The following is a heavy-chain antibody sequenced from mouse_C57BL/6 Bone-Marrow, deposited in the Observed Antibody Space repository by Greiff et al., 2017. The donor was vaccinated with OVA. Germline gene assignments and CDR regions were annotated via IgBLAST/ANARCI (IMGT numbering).Heavy chain of an antibody. CDR3: ARDLGRGRYFDV. CDR2: ISYDGSN. Sequence: EVQLQESGPGLVKPSQSLSLTCSVTGYSITSGYYWNWIRQFPGNKLEWMGYISYDGSNNYNPSLKNRISITRDTSKNQFCLKLNSVTTEDTATYYCARDLGRGRYFDVWGTGTTVTVSS. CDR1: GYSITSGYY. J-gene: IGHJ1*03. D-gene: IGHD4-1*01. V-gene: IGHV3-6*01.